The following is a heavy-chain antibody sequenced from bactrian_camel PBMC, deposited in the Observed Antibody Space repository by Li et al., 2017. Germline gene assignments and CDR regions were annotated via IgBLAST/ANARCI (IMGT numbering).Heavy chain of an antibody. D-gene: IGHD7*01. Sequence: QVQLVESGGGSVQAGGSLRLSCTASGFTLGDSAMGWFRQAPGKEREGVGTVNRYGSTTAYADSVKGRFTVSRDNHNKTLFLQMGSLKPEDTGMYYCAAAPVDRRSGLRCDWGSGRRGQGTQVTVS. J-gene: IGHJ4*01. V-gene: IGHV3S63*01. CDR2: VNRYGSTT. CDR1: GFTLGDSA. CDR3: AAAPVDRRSGLRCDWGSGR.